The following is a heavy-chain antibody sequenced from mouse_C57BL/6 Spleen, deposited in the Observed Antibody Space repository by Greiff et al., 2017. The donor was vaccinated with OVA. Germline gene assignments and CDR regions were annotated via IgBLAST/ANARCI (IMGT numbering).Heavy chain of an antibody. V-gene: IGHV5-17*01. J-gene: IGHJ2*01. CDR3: ATYGYVRGDY. CDR1: GFTFSDYG. Sequence: EVKLVESGAGLVKPGGSLKLSCAASGFTFSDYGMHWFRQTPEKGLEWVAYISSCSSANNYADTVKGRFTITRDKAKNTLFLQLTSLRSEDTAMYYCATYGYVRGDYWGQGTTLTVSS. D-gene: IGHD2-2*01. CDR2: ISSCSSAN.